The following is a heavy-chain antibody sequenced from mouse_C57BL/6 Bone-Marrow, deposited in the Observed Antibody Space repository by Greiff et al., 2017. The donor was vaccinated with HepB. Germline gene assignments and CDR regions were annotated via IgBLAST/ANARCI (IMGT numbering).Heavy chain of an antibody. CDR1: GYTFTSYW. CDR3: ARLYAMDY. CDR2: IDPSDSYT. V-gene: IGHV1-50*01. Sequence: QVHVKQPGAELVKPGASVKLSCKASGYTFTSYWMQWVKQRPGQGLEWIGEIDPSDSYTNYNQKFKGKATLTVDTSSSTAYMQLSSLTSEDSAVYYCARLYAMDYWGQGTSVTVSS. J-gene: IGHJ4*01.